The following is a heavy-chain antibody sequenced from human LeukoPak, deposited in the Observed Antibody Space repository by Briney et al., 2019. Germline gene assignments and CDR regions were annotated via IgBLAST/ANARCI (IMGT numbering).Heavy chain of an antibody. V-gene: IGHV3-48*03. D-gene: IGHD1-26*01. CDR2: ISSSGSTK. CDR3: ARGDTYFDY. CDR1: GFTFRSYE. J-gene: IGHJ4*02. Sequence: GGSLRLSCAASGFTFRSYEMSWVRQAPGKGLEWVSYISSSGSTKYYADSVKGRFTIPRDNYKHSLYLQMNSLRAADTAGYYCARGDTYFDYWGQGTLVTVSS.